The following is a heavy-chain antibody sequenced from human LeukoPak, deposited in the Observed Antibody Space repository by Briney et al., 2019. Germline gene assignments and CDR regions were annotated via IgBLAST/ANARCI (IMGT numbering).Heavy chain of an antibody. D-gene: IGHD6-13*01. CDR1: GFTFSSEA. V-gene: IGHV3-23*01. CDR3: TKVRSGSSSWALRVFDY. Sequence: GGSLRLSCAVSGFTFSSEAMGWVRQLPGGGLEWVSTISPAGGTTYYAESMKGRFTISRDNSKSTLCLQMNSLRVEDTAVYYCTKVRSGSSSWALRVFDYWGQGALVTVSS. J-gene: IGHJ4*02. CDR2: ISPAGGTT.